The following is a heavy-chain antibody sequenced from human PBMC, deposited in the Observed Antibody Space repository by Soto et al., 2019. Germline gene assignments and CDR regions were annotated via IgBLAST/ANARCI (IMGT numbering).Heavy chain of an antibody. V-gene: IGHV4-34*01. CDR1: GGSFSGYY. D-gene: IGHD2-2*01. J-gene: IGHJ4*02. Sequence: QVQLQQWGAGLLKPSETLSLTCAVYGGSFSGYYWSWIRQPPGKGLEWIGEINHRGSTNYNPSLKSRVTISVDTSKNQFSLKLSSVTAADTAVYYCARGGIVVVPAAMRSWNYWGQGTLVTVSS. CDR2: INHRGST. CDR3: ARGGIVVVPAAMRSWNY.